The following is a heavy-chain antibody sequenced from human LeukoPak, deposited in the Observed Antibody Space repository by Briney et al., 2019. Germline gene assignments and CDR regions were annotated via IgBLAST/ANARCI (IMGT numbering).Heavy chain of an antibody. CDR3: ARGSGMTTSLYYYGMDV. J-gene: IGHJ6*02. D-gene: IGHD4-11*01. CDR2: INHSGST. CDR1: GGSFSGYY. V-gene: IGHV4-34*01. Sequence: PSETLSLTCAVYGGSFSGYYWSWIRQPPGKGLEWIGEINHSGSTNYDPSPKSRVTISVDTSKNQFSLKLSSVTAADTAVYYCARGSGMTTSLYYYGMDVWGQGTTVTVSS.